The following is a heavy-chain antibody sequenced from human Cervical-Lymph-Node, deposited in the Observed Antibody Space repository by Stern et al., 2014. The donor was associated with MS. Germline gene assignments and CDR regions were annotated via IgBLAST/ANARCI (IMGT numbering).Heavy chain of an antibody. CDR2: IYYSGGT. V-gene: IGHV4-31*03. CDR3: ASSYYYDSSATSGGMDV. CDR1: GGSLSTGGYY. J-gene: IGHJ6*02. D-gene: IGHD3-22*01. Sequence: QVQLQESGPGLVKPSQTLTLTCTVSGGSLSTGGYYWSWIRQHPGKGLEWLGFIYYSGGTYYNPSLKSRVTISVDTSKNQFSLKLSSVTDADTAVYYCASSYYYDSSATSGGMDVWGQGTTVTVSS.